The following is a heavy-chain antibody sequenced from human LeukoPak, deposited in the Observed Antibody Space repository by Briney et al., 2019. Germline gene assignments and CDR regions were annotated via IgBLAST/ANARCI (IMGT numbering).Heavy chain of an antibody. CDR3: ARDGRGGAHSSTSFPGGYYYYYYMDV. CDR1: GGSISSYY. J-gene: IGHJ6*03. D-gene: IGHD2-2*01. V-gene: IGHV4-4*07. Sequence: SETLSLTCTVSGGSISSYYWSWIRQPAGKGLEWIGRIYTSGSTNYNPSLKSRVTMSVDTSKNQFSLKLSSVTAADTAVYYCARDGRGGAHSSTSFPGGYYYYYYMDVWGKGTTVTVSS. CDR2: IYTSGST.